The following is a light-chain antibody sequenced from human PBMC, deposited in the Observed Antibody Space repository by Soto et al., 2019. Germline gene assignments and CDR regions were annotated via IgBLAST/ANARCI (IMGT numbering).Light chain of an antibody. CDR2: DDS. CDR3: QVWHSSRGV. V-gene: IGLV3-21*02. CDR1: NIGANS. Sequence: SYELTQTPSVSVAPGQTARITCGGDNIGANSVHWYQQKPGQAPILVVYDDSDRPSGIPERFPGSNSGNTAALTITRVEGGDEADYYCQVWHSSRGVFGGGTKLTVL. J-gene: IGLJ2*01.